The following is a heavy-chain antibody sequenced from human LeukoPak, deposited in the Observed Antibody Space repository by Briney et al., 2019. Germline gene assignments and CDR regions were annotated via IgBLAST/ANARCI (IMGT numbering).Heavy chain of an antibody. D-gene: IGHD2-2*01. CDR3: AKVQGYCSSTSCRDY. J-gene: IGHJ4*02. Sequence: GGSLXXSCAASGLTFSNYAMXWVRQAPGKGXEWXSAISGSGGSTYYADSVKGRFTISRDNSKNTLYLQMNSLRAEDTAVYYCAKVQGYCSSTSCRDYWGQGTLVTVSS. CDR1: GLTFSNYA. V-gene: IGHV3-23*01. CDR2: ISGSGGST.